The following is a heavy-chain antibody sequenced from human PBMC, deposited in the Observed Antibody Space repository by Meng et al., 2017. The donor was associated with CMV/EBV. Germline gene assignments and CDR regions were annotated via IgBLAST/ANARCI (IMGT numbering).Heavy chain of an antibody. CDR3: ARVMGQKRTPYYFDY. V-gene: IGHV4-30-4*08. D-gene: IGHD2-15*01. CDR2: INDSESN. Sequence: GPGLLQPSHSLYLPCTFSGDTVSSGDYDWRWHRQPTGNDLEWIRNINDSESNYDHTSQKSGITISVDTSKKEFPLKLSSVTAEDTAVYYGARVMGQKRTPYYFDYWGQGTLVTVSS. J-gene: IGHJ4*02. CDR1: GDTVSSGDYD.